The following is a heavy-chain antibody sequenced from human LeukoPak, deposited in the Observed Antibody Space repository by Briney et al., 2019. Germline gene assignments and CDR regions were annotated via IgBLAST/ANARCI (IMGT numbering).Heavy chain of an antibody. CDR1: GFTFSSYA. J-gene: IGHJ4*02. V-gene: IGHV3-23*01. Sequence: GGSLRLSCAASGFTFSSYAMSWVRQAPGKGLEWVSVISGSGGSTYYADSVKGRFTISRDNSKNTLYLQMNSLRAEDTAVYYCAKDRAGIRYFDYWGQGTLVTVSS. D-gene: IGHD1-1*01. CDR3: AKDRAGIRYFDY. CDR2: ISGSGGST.